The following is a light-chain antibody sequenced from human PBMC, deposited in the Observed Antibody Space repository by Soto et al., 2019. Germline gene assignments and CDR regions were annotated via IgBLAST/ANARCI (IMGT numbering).Light chain of an antibody. CDR1: QRVSRSY. V-gene: IGKV3D-20*02. CDR3: QQRSNWPSIT. CDR2: GTS. Sequence: EIVLTQSPGTLSLSPGERATLSCRASQRVSRSYLAWYQQKPGQAPRLLISGTSGRATGIPDRFSGSVSGTDFTLTISSLEPEDFAVYYCQQRSNWPSITFGQGTRLEIK. J-gene: IGKJ5*01.